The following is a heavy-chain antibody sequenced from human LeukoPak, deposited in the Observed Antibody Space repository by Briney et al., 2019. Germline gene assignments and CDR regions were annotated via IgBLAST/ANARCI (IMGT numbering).Heavy chain of an antibody. CDR3: ASNLLYSSGWMDAFDI. CDR2: IYSGGST. CDR1: GFTVSSNY. D-gene: IGHD6-19*01. Sequence: TGGSLRLSCAASGFTVSSNYMSWVRQAPGKGLEWVSVIYSGGSTYYADSVKGRFTISRDNSKNTLYLQMNSLRAEDTAVYYCASNLLYSSGWMDAFDIWGQGTMVTVSS. V-gene: IGHV3-53*01. J-gene: IGHJ3*02.